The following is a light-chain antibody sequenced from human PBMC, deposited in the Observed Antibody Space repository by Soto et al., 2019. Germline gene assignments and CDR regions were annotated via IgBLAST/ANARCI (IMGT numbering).Light chain of an antibody. V-gene: IGKV3-20*01. CDR2: GAS. CDR1: QSISSN. Sequence: EIGVTQSPDTLSFSPGEIATLSCRASQSISSNLAWYQQKPGQAPRLLICGASSRATGITDRFSGSGSGTEFTITISRLDPQDFAVYSCNQHRTFAQRTKVAIK. CDR3: NQHRT. J-gene: IGKJ1*01.